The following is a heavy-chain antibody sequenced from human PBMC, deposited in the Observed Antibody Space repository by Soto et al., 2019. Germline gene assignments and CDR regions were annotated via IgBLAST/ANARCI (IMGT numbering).Heavy chain of an antibody. D-gene: IGHD1-1*01. CDR1: GGSISSGDYY. CDR2: IYYSGST. CDR3: DRGDWNYIGY. Sequence: KTSETLSLTCTVSGGSISSGDYYWSWIRQPPGKGLEWIGYIYYSGSTYYNPSLKSRVTISVDTSKNQFSLKLSSVTAADTAVYYCDRGDWNYIGYWGQGTLVTVSS. J-gene: IGHJ4*02. V-gene: IGHV4-30-4*01.